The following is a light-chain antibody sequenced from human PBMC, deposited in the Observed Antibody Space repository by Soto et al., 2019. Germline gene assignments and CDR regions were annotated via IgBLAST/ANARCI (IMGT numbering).Light chain of an antibody. CDR3: QQYHNLWT. CDR2: RAS. CDR1: HYVYSN. J-gene: IGKJ1*01. V-gene: IGKV3-15*01. Sequence: EIVMTQSPATLSMSPGERANLSCMASHYVYSNVAWFQQRPGQAPRLLIYRASARATGTPASFSGSGSGTEFPLTITSLQSEDFAVYYCQQYHNLWTFGQGTKVYIK.